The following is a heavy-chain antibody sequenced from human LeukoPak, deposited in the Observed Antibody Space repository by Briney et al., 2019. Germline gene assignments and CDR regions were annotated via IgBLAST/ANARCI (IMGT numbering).Heavy chain of an antibody. CDR1: GFTFSDYY. V-gene: IGHV3-11*04. Sequence: PGGSLRLSCAASGFTFSDYYISWIRQAPGKGLEWVSYISTSGRTIYYADSVKGRFTISRDNAKNSLYLQMNSLRAEDTAVYYCTRDGTKAYCGGDCRAHDYWGQGTLVTVSS. J-gene: IGHJ4*02. D-gene: IGHD2-21*02. CDR2: ISTSGRTI. CDR3: TRDGTKAYCGGDCRAHDY.